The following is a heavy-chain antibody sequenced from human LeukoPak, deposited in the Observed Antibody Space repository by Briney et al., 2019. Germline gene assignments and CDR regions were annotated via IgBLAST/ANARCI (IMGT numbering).Heavy chain of an antibody. Sequence: GASVKVSCKVSGYTLTELSMHWVRQAPGKGLEWMGGFDPEDGETIYEQKFQGRVTMTEDTSTDTAYMELSSLRAEDMALYYCAKGHYLYDFWSGYSYFDYWGQGTLVTVSS. J-gene: IGHJ4*02. CDR1: GYTLTELS. D-gene: IGHD3-3*01. CDR2: FDPEDGET. CDR3: AKGHYLYDFWSGYSYFDY. V-gene: IGHV1-24*01.